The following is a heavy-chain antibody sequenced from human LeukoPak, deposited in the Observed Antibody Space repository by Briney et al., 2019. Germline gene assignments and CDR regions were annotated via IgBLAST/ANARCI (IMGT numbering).Heavy chain of an antibody. CDR3: TRAWSGYSTRYFDY. D-gene: IGHD3-3*01. CDR2: IYPGDSDT. CDR1: GYSIINYW. J-gene: IGHJ4*02. Sequence: GESLKISCKGSGYSIINYWIGWVRQMPGEGLEYMGIIYPGDSDTRYSPSFQGQVTISADKSINTAYLQWSSLKASDTAMYYCTRAWSGYSTRYFDYWGQGTLVTVSS. V-gene: IGHV5-51*01.